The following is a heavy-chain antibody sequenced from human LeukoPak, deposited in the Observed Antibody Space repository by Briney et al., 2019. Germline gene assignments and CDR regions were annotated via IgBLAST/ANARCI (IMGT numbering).Heavy chain of an antibody. J-gene: IGHJ4*02. V-gene: IGHV1-18*01. CDR1: GYTFTSYG. D-gene: IGHD3-10*01. CDR2: ISAYNGNT. Sequence: ASVKVSCKASGYTFTSYGISWVRQAPGQGLEWMVWISAYNGNTNYAQKLQDRVAMTTDTTTSTAYMELRSLRSDDTAVYYCAREHYYGSGSYLWSDYWGQGTLATVSS. CDR3: AREHYYGSGSYLWSDY.